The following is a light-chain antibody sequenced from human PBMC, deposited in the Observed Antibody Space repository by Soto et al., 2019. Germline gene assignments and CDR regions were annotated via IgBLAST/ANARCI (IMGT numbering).Light chain of an antibody. CDR2: APS. J-gene: IGKJ4*01. Sequence: ELVLTQSPATLSLSPGERATLSCRASQSVSSSLAWYQQKPGQAPRLLIYAPSNRAPGIPARFSGSGSGTDFTLTISSLEPEDFAIYYCQQRYNWPLTFGGGTKVEIK. CDR3: QQRYNWPLT. CDR1: QSVSSS. V-gene: IGKV3-11*01.